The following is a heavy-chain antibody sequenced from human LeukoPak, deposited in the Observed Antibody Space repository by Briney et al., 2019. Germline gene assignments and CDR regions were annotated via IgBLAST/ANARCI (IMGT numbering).Heavy chain of an antibody. CDR2: IYYSGST. CDR3: ARVHDSLTGGGPKFDY. V-gene: IGHV4-59*08. D-gene: IGHD7-27*01. Sequence: SETLSLTCTVSGGSISSYYWSWIRQPPGKGLEWIGYIYYSGSTNYNPSLKSRVTISVDTSKNQFSLRLSSVTAADTAVYYCARVHDSLTGGGPKFDYWGQGTLVTVSS. J-gene: IGHJ4*02. CDR1: GGSISSYY.